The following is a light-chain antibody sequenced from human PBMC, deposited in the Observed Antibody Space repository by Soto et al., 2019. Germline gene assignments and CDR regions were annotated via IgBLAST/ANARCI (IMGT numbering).Light chain of an antibody. CDR2: DAS. Sequence: EIVLTQSPGTLSLSPGERATLSCRASQSVSSSYLAWYQQKPGQAPRLLIYDASNRATGIPARFSGSGSGTDFTLTISSLEPEDFAVYYCQQYGSSFWTFGQGTKVDIK. J-gene: IGKJ1*01. CDR1: QSVSSSY. V-gene: IGKV3-20*01. CDR3: QQYGSSFWT.